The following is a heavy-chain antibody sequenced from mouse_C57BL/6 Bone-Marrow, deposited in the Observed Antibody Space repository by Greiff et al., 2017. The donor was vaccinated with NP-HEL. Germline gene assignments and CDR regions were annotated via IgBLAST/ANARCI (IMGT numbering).Heavy chain of an antibody. Sequence: EVKVVESGEGLVKPGGSLKLSCAASGFTFSSYAMSWVRQTPEKRLEWVAYISSGGDYIYYADTVKGRFTISRDNARNTLYLQMSSLKSEDTAMYYCTRGSNYGGENAMDYWGQGTSVTVSS. J-gene: IGHJ4*01. V-gene: IGHV5-9-1*02. CDR1: GFTFSSYA. D-gene: IGHD2-5*01. CDR2: ISSGGDYI. CDR3: TRGSNYGGENAMDY.